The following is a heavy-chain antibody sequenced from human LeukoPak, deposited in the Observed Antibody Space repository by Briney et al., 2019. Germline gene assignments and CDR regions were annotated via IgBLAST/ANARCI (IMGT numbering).Heavy chain of an antibody. D-gene: IGHD6-19*01. J-gene: IGHJ4*02. CDR3: ARDRSSGQVDY. CDR1: GGTFSSYA. CDR2: IIPILGIA. V-gene: IGHV1-69*04. Sequence: ASVKVSCKASGGTFSSYAISWVRQAPGQGLEWMGRIIPILGIANYAQKFQGRVTITADESTSTAYMELSSLRSEDTAVYYCARDRSSGQVDYWGQGTLVTVSS.